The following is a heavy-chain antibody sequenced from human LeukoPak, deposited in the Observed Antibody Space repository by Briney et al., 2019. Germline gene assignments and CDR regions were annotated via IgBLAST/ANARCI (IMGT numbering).Heavy chain of an antibody. V-gene: IGHV1-69*02. D-gene: IGHD2-2*02. J-gene: IGHJ4*02. CDR1: GGTFSSYS. CDR2: IIPILDIT. Sequence: GASVKVSCKASGGTFSSYSISWVRQAPGQGLEWMGRIIPILDITDYAQKFQGRVTISADKSTNTADMELSSLSSEDTAVYYCARGYCISTTCYNDFDYWGQGTLVTVSS. CDR3: ARGYCISTTCYNDFDY.